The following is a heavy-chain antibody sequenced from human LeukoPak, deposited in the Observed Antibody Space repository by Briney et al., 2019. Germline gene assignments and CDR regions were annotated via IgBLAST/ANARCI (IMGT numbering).Heavy chain of an antibody. CDR3: ARGLKITIFGVVIIRSDAFDI. CDR1: GGSFSGYY. D-gene: IGHD3-3*01. V-gene: IGHV4-34*01. Sequence: PSESLSLTCAVYGGSFSGYYCSWIRQPPGKVMEWIGEINHRGSTNYNPSLKSRVTISVDTSKNQFSLKLSSVTAADTAVYYCARGLKITIFGVVIIRSDAFDIWGQGTMVTVAS. J-gene: IGHJ3*02. CDR2: INHRGST.